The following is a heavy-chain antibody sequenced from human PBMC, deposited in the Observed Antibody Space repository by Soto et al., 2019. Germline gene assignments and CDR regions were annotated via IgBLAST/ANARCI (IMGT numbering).Heavy chain of an antibody. V-gene: IGHV4-34*01. CDR3: ARGRGSGWSRVYYYCGMDV. CDR2: INHSGST. J-gene: IGHJ6*02. D-gene: IGHD6-19*01. Sequence: SETLSLTCAVYGGSFSGYYWSWIRQPPGKGLEWIGEINHSGSTNYNPSHKSRVTISVDTSKNQFSLKLSSVTAADTAVYYCARGRGSGWSRVYYYCGMDVWGQGTTVTVSS. CDR1: GGSFSGYY.